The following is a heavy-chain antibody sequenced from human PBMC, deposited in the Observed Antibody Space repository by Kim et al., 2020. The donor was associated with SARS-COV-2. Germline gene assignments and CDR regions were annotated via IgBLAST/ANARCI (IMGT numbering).Heavy chain of an antibody. Sequence: ASVKVSCKASGYTFSSYAMHWVRQAPGQRPEYMGWINTGNGHTEYSQKFQGKVTFTRDTSASTAYMELSGLRSEDTAVFYCVAFDYGDYWGQGTLVTVSS. V-gene: IGHV1-3*04. CDR2: INTGNGHT. CDR3: VAFDYGDY. CDR1: GYTFSSYA. J-gene: IGHJ4*02. D-gene: IGHD3-16*01.